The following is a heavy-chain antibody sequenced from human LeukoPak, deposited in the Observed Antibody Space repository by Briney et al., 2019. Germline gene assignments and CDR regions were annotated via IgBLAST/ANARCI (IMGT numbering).Heavy chain of an antibody. Sequence: PGGSLRLSCAASGFTFSSYAMSWVRHAPGKGLEWVSAISGSGGSTYYADSVKGRFTISRDNSKNTLYLQMNSLRAEDTAVYYCAKDIMTTVTTSADYWGQGTLVTVSS. J-gene: IGHJ4*02. V-gene: IGHV3-23*01. D-gene: IGHD4-17*01. CDR3: AKDIMTTVTTSADY. CDR1: GFTFSSYA. CDR2: ISGSGGST.